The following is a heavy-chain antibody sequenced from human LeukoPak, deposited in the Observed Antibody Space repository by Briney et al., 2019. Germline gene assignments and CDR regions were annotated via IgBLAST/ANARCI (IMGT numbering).Heavy chain of an antibody. CDR2: IFYSGST. CDR1: GDSISSGDYY. J-gene: IGHJ3*02. D-gene: IGHD2-2*01. V-gene: IGHV4-30-4*08. Sequence: SSETLSLTCTVSGDSISSGDYYWSWLRQPPGKGLEWIGYIFYSGSTYYNPSLKSRLTISVDTSKNQFSLKLSSVTAADTALYYCARGGGAVIAAARAFDMWGQGTMVTVSS. CDR3: ARGGGAVIAAARAFDM.